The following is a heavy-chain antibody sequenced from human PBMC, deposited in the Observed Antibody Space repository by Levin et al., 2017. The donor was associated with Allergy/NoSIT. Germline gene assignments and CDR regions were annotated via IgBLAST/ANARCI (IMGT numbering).Heavy chain of an antibody. CDR1: GFTFSSYA. D-gene: IGHD6-13*01. CDR3: AKSKQLVRFGMDV. V-gene: IGHV3-23*01. J-gene: IGHJ6*02. Sequence: GESLKISCAASGFTFSSYAMSWVRQAPGKGLEWVSAISGSGGSTYYADSVKGRFTISRDNSKNTLYLQMNSLRAEDTAVYYCAKSKQLVRFGMDVWGQGTTVTVSS. CDR2: ISGSGGST.